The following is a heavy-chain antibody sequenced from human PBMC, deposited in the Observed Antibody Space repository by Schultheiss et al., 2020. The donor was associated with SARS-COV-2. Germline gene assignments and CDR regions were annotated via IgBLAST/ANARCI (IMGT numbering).Heavy chain of an antibody. CDR3: VKDFSGTY. CDR1: GFTFSSYD. V-gene: IGHV3-13*01. J-gene: IGHJ4*02. D-gene: IGHD1-26*01. Sequence: GESLKISCAASGFTFSSYDMHWVRQATGKGLEWVSAIGTAGDTYYPGSVKGRFTISRDNSKNTLYLQMNSLRAEDTAVYYCVKDFSGTYYGRGTLVTVSS. CDR2: IGTAGDT.